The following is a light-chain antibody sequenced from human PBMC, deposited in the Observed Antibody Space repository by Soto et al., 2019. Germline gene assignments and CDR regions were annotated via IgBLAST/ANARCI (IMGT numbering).Light chain of an antibody. V-gene: IGKV2-30*01. J-gene: IGKJ1*01. Sequence: DVLMTQSPLSLPVTLGQPASISCRSSHSLVYSDGNTYLNWLQQRPGQSPRRLIYKVSNRDSGVPDRFSGSGSGTVFALKISRVEGEDVGDYYCIQGKHWPPTFGQGTKVDIK. CDR2: KVS. CDR1: HSLVYSDGNTY. CDR3: IQGKHWPPT.